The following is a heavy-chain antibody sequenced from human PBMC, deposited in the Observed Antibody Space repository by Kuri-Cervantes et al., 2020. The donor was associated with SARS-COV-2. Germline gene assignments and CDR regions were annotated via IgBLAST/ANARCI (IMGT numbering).Heavy chain of an antibody. Sequence: LSLTCAASAFTFSSYAMHWVRQAPGKGLEWVAIISYDGSNKYYADSVKGRFTISRDNSKNTLYLQMSSLRAEDTAVYYCARDRVGVHDYWGQGTTVTVSS. CDR3: ARDRVGVHDY. J-gene: IGHJ4*03. V-gene: IGHV3-30-3*01. CDR2: ISYDGSNK. CDR1: AFTFSSYA. D-gene: IGHD2-21*01.